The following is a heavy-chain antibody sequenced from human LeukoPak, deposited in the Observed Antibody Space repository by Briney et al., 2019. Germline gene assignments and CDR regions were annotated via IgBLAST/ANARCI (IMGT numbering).Heavy chain of an antibody. CDR1: GGSISSYY. D-gene: IGHD3-3*01. Sequence: SETLSLTCTVSGGSISSYYWSWVRQPPGKGLEWIGEIYHSGSTNYNPSLKSRVTISVDMSKSQFSLKLSSVTAADTAVYYCARIRGAGADYYFYYMDVWGKGTTVTVSS. CDR3: ARIRGAGADYYFYYMDV. J-gene: IGHJ6*03. V-gene: IGHV4-4*02. CDR2: IYHSGST.